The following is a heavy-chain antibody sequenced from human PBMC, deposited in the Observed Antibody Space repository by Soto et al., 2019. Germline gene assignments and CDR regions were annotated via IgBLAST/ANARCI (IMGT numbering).Heavy chain of an antibody. CDR1: GYTLTELS. J-gene: IGHJ6*02. D-gene: IGHD3-3*01. CDR2: FDPEDGET. V-gene: IGHV1-24*01. CDR3: ATGNDFWSGYRKPLYYYGMDV. Sequence: ASGKVSCKVSGYTLTELSMHWVRQAPGKGLEWMGGFDPEDGETIYAQKFQGRVTMTEDTSTDTAYMELSSLRSEDTAVYYCATGNDFWSGYRKPLYYYGMDVWGQGTTVTVSS.